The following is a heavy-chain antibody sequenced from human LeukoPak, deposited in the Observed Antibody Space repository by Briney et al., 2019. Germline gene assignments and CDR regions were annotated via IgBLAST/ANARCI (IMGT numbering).Heavy chain of an antibody. CDR2: IKEDGGEI. CDR3: ATIQLWKFEY. J-gene: IGHJ4*02. CDR1: GFTVSSNY. Sequence: PGGSLRLSCAASGFTVSSNYMSWVRQAPGKGLEWVANIKEDGGEIYYVDSVKGRFTISRDNAKNLLYLQMNSLRAEDTAVYYCATIQLWKFEYWGQGTLVSVSS. V-gene: IGHV3-7*01. D-gene: IGHD5-18*01.